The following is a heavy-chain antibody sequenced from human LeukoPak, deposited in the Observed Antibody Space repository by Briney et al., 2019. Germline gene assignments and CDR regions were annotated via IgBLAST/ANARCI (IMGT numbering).Heavy chain of an antibody. CDR3: ARIKKVDTSIDY. CDR2: INHSGST. J-gene: IGHJ4*02. D-gene: IGHD5-18*01. CDR1: GGSFSGYY. V-gene: IGHV4-34*01. Sequence: SETLSLTCAVYGGSFSGYYRSWIRQPPGKGLEWIGEINHSGSTNYNPSLKSRVSISKDAYKNQFSLKVSSVTAADTAVYYCARIKKVDTSIDYWGQGTLVTVSS.